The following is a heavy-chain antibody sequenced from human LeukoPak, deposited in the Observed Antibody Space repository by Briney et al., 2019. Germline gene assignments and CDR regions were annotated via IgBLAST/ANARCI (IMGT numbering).Heavy chain of an antibody. J-gene: IGHJ4*01. CDR1: GFTFEDHA. Sequence: PGRSLRLSCAASGFTFEDHAMHWVRQAPGKGLGWVSSINWNSGTIVYADSVRGRFTISRDNAKNSLYLQMNSLRAEDTALYYCAKGRIWGYFDYWGQEPWSPSPQ. D-gene: IGHD2-15*01. V-gene: IGHV3-9*01. CDR3: AKGRIWGYFDY. CDR2: INWNSGTI.